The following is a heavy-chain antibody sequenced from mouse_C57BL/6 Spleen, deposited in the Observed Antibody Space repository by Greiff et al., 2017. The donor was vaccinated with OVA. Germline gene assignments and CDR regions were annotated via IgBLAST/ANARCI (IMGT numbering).Heavy chain of an antibody. J-gene: IGHJ2*01. CDR3: ARAGATVVATGDY. CDR2: ISYDGSN. D-gene: IGHD1-1*01. CDR1: GYSITSGYY. Sequence: ESGPGLVKPSQSLSLTCSVTGYSITSGYYWNWIRQFPGNKLEWMGYISYDGSNNYNPSLKNRISITRDTSKNQFFLKLNSVTTEDTATYYCARAGATVVATGDYWGQGTTLTVSS. V-gene: IGHV3-6*01.